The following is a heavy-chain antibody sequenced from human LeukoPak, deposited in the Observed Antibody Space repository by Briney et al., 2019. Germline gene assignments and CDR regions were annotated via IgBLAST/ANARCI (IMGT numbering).Heavy chain of an antibody. CDR3: AKGLGSSGYYHYYYYMDV. CDR2: IRYDGSNK. D-gene: IGHD3-22*01. V-gene: IGHV3-30*02. Sequence: PGGSLRLSCAASGFTFSSYGMHWVRQAPGKGPEWVAFIRYDGSNKYYADSVKGRFTISRDNSKNTLYLQMNSLRAEDTAVYYCAKGLGSSGYYHYYYYMDVWGKGTTVTVSS. CDR1: GFTFSSYG. J-gene: IGHJ6*03.